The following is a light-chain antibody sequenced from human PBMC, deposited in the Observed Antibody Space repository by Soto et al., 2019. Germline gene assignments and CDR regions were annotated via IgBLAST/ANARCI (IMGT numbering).Light chain of an antibody. CDR2: TAS. Sequence: DIQMTQSPSTLSASVGDRVTITCRASKSISTWLAWYQQKPGKAPKLLIYTASNLERGVPSRFSGSGSGTEFTLTISSLQPDDSATYYCQQHNSYPRTFGQGTKVEIK. J-gene: IGKJ1*01. CDR3: QQHNSYPRT. V-gene: IGKV1-5*03. CDR1: KSISTW.